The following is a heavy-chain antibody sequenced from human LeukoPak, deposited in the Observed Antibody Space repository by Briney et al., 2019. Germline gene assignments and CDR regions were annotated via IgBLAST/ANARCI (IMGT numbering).Heavy chain of an antibody. Sequence: PGGSLRLSCAASGFTFSGYPIHWVRQAPGKGLEWVAVISYDGSNKYYADSVKGRFTISRDNSKNTLYLQMNSLRAEDTAVYYCAKAPPYKKYFDYWGQGTLVTVSS. V-gene: IGHV3-30-3*02. CDR2: ISYDGSNK. J-gene: IGHJ4*02. CDR1: GFTFSGYP. D-gene: IGHD1-1*01. CDR3: AKAPPYKKYFDY.